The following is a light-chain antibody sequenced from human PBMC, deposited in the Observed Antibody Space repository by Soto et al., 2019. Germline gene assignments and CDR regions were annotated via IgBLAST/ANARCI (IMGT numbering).Light chain of an antibody. CDR1: QSVSSN. Sequence: IFLTQAPAILSLSPGERATLSFRASQSVSSNHLAWYQQKPGQAPRLLIYGGSSRATGIPVRFSGSGSGTDFTLTISSLEPEDFAVYYCQQRSNWPPWMFGQGTKVDIK. CDR2: GGS. CDR3: QQRSNWPPWM. J-gene: IGKJ1*01. V-gene: IGKV3D-20*02.